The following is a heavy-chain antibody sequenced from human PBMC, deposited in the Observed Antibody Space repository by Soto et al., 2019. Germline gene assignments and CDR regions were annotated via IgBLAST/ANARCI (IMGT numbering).Heavy chain of an antibody. J-gene: IGHJ4*02. CDR2: VIPIFDVT. D-gene: IGHD6-13*01. V-gene: IGHV1-69*02. CDR1: GGTFSFYT. CDR3: ARDRDNSNWPNFDY. Sequence: QVQLVQSGSEVKKPGSSVKVSCKASGGTFSFYTISWVRQAPGQGLEWMGRVIPIFDVTSYAQRFQGRVTITADKSTTTAYMELSSLRSEDTAVYYCARDRDNSNWPNFDYWGQGTLVTVSS.